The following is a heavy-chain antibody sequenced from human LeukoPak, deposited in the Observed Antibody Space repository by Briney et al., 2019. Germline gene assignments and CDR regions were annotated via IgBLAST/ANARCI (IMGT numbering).Heavy chain of an antibody. CDR1: GYTFTSYY. V-gene: IGHV1-46*01. J-gene: IGHJ6*02. D-gene: IGHD2-2*01. Sequence: ASVKVSCKASGYTFTSYYMHWVRQAPAQGLEWMGIINPSGGSTSYAQKFQGRVTMTRDTSTSAVYMELSSLRSEDTAVYYCARDSYCSSTSCVYYYYYGMDVWGQGTTVTVSS. CDR3: ARDSYCSSTSCVYYYYYGMDV. CDR2: INPSGGST.